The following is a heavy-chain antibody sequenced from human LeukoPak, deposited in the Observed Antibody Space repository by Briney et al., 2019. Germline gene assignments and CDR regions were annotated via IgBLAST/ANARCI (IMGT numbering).Heavy chain of an antibody. V-gene: IGHV3-53*01. D-gene: IGHD2-21*01. CDR3: ARADPLLWPTSVFDY. Sequence: PGGSLRLSCAASGFLFSSYGMHWVRQAPGKGLEWVSVIHSGGDTYYSDSVKGRFTISRDNSKNTLYLQMNSLRVEDTAVYYCARADPLLWPTSVFDYWGQGTLVTVSS. CDR1: GFLFSSYG. CDR2: IHSGGDT. J-gene: IGHJ4*02.